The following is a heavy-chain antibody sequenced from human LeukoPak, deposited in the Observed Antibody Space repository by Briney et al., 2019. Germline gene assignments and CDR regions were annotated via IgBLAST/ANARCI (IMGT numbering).Heavy chain of an antibody. CDR2: ISGGGGST. CDR3: ATPLLWFGELSTDY. Sequence: GGSLRLSCAASGFTFNNFAMSWVRQAPGKGLEWVSAISGGGGSTYYADSVKGRFTISRDNSKNTLYLQMNSLRAEDTAVYYCATPLLWFGELSTDYWGQGTLVTVSS. V-gene: IGHV3-23*01. CDR1: GFTFNNFA. J-gene: IGHJ4*02. D-gene: IGHD3-10*01.